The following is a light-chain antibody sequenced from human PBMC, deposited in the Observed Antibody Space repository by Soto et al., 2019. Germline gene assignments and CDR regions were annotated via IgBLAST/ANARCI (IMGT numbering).Light chain of an antibody. CDR3: QSYDRCLSRSF. J-gene: IGLJ1*01. V-gene: IGLV1-40*01. CDR1: SSNIGAGYD. CDR2: GNS. Sequence: QSVLTQPPSVSGAPGQRVTISCTGSSSNIGAGYDVHWYQHRPVTAPKLLIFGNSNRPSGVPVRFSGSRSATSASLTITGLQDEDEADYYCQSYDRCLSRSFFASGPKVTV.